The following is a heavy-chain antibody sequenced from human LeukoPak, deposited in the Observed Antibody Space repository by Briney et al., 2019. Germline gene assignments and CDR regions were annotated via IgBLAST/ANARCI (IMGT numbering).Heavy chain of an antibody. CDR2: INHSGST. J-gene: IGHJ1*01. D-gene: IGHD6-13*01. CDR1: GGFFSGYY. Sequence: PSKTMSLTCAVYGGFFSGYYWSWLRQPPGEGLEWIGEINHSGSTNYNPSLKSRVTISVDTSKNQFSLKLSSLTAADTAVYYCARVGAAAGYTIEHFQYWGQGTLVTVPS. CDR3: ARVGAAAGYTIEHFQY. V-gene: IGHV4-34*01.